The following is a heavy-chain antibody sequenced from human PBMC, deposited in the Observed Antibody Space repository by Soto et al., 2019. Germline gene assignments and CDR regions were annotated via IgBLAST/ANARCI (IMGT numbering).Heavy chain of an antibody. CDR1: GYSFISYG. CDR3: ARGEIRRRVIVVVVDYVDY. CDR2: ISAYDGHT. V-gene: IGHV1-18*01. D-gene: IGHD2-15*01. Sequence: QVQLVQSGAEVKKPGASVKVSCKASGYSFISYGISWVRQAPGQGLEWMGWISAYDGHTNYAQKLQGRVTLTTDTSTNTAYMELRSLRSDDTAVYYCARGEIRRRVIVVVVDYVDYWGQGTLVTVSS. J-gene: IGHJ4*02.